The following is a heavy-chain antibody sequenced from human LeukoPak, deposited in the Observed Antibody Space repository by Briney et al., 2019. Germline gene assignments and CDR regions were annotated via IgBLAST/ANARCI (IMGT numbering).Heavy chain of an antibody. CDR3: ARHGSVYSSGWADY. J-gene: IGHJ4*02. CDR1: GYTFTSYW. CDR2: IYPGDSDT. Sequence: GESLQISCQGSGYTFTSYWIGWVRQMPGKGLEWMGIIYPGDSDTRYSPSFQGQVTISADKSISTAYLQWSSLKASDTAMYYCARHGSVYSSGWADYWGQGTLVTVSS. D-gene: IGHD6-19*01. V-gene: IGHV5-51*01.